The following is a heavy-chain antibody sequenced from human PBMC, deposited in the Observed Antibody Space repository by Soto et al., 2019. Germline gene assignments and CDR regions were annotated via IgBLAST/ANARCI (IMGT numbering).Heavy chain of an antibody. Sequence: ASETQCLTRSVAGGSIIALDWRWIRQPPGKGLEWIGNIYYSGSTTYEPSLKSRVTISVDTSKNQFSLKLTSVTAADTAVYYCARDLIYCSGGSCYSSGWFDPWGQGTLVTVSS. CDR3: ARDLIYCSGGSCYSSGWFDP. CDR2: IYYSGST. J-gene: IGHJ5*02. D-gene: IGHD2-15*01. V-gene: IGHV4-59*11. CDR1: GGSIIALD.